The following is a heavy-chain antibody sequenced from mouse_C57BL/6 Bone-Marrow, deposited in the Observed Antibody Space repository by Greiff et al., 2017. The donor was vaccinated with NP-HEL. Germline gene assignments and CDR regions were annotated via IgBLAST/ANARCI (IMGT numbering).Heavy chain of an antibody. D-gene: IGHD2-4*01. CDR3: ARWEIRDYYAMDY. Sequence: QVQLKESGAELVRPGTSVKVSCKASGYAFTNYLIEWVKQRPGQGLEWIGVINPGSGGTNYNEKFKGKATLTADKSSSTAYMQLSSLTSEDSAVYFCARWEIRDYYAMDYWGQGTSVTVSS. CDR2: INPGSGGT. CDR1: GYAFTNYL. V-gene: IGHV1-54*01. J-gene: IGHJ4*01.